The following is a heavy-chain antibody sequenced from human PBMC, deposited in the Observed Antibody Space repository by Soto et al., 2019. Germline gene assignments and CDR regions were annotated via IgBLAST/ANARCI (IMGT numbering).Heavy chain of an antibody. CDR2: IIPILGIA. Sequence: QVQLVQSGAEVKKPGSSVKVSCKASGGTFSSYTISWVRQAPGQGLEWMGRIIPILGIANYAQKFQGRVTIPADKSASPAYMELSSLRSEDTAVYYCARGDYYFDYWGQGTLVTVSS. V-gene: IGHV1-69*02. CDR1: GGTFSSYT. CDR3: ARGDYYFDY. D-gene: IGHD3-16*01. J-gene: IGHJ4*02.